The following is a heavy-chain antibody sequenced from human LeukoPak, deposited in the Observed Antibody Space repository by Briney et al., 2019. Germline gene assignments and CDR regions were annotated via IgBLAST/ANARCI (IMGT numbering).Heavy chain of an antibody. J-gene: IGHJ4*02. V-gene: IGHV4-34*01. CDR1: GGSFSGYY. CDR3: ARQPTGSGWYGGHFDY. Sequence: PSETLSLTCAVYGGSFSGYYWSWIRQPPGKGLEWIGEINHSGSTNYNPSLKSRVTISVDTSKNQFSLKLSSVTAADTAVYYCARQPTGSGWYGGHFDYWGQGTLVTVSS. D-gene: IGHD6-19*01. CDR2: INHSGST.